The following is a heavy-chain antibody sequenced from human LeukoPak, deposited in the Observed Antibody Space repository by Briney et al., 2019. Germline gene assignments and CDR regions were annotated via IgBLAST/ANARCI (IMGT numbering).Heavy chain of an antibody. CDR2: ISGSGGST. J-gene: IGHJ6*03. Sequence: SGGSLRLSCAASGFTFSNYGLSWVRQAPGKGLEWVSAISGSGGSTYYADSVKGRFTISRDNSKNTLYLQMNSLRAEDTAVYYCAKGGGSYYWYYYYYYMDVWGKGTTVTVSS. D-gene: IGHD1-26*01. CDR3: AKGGGSYYWYYYYYYMDV. CDR1: GFTFSNYG. V-gene: IGHV3-23*01.